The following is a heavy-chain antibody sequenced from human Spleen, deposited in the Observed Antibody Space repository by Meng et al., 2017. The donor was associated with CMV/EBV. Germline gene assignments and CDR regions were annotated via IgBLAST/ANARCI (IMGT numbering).Heavy chain of an antibody. J-gene: IGHJ6*02. D-gene: IGHD6-13*01. CDR2: IFHSGST. CDR1: GSISTGDW. V-gene: IGHV4-4*02. Sequence: GSISTGDWWSWVRQSPGKGLEWIGEIFHSGSTNYNPSLESRVTLSVDKSKNQFSLKLTSVTAADTAVYYCARDHRGSWYVYYGMDVWGQGTTVTVSS. CDR3: ARDHRGSWYVYYGMDV.